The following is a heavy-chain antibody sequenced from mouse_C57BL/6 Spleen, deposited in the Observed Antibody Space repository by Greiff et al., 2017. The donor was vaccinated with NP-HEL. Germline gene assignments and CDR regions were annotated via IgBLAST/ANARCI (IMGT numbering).Heavy chain of an antibody. J-gene: IGHJ3*01. D-gene: IGHD2-4*01. CDR2: IYPRDGST. Sequence: VQRVESGPELVKPGASVKLSCKASGYTFTSYDINWVKQRPGQGLEWIGWIYPRDGSTKYNEKFKGKATLTVDTSSSTAYMELHSLTSEDSAVYFCARSGYDYDSAWFAYWGQGTLVTVSA. CDR1: GYTFTSYD. V-gene: IGHV1-85*01. CDR3: ARSGYDYDSAWFAY.